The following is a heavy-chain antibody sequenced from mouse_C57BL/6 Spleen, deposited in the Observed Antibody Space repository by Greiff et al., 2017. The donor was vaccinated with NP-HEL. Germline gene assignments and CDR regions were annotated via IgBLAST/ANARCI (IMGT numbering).Heavy chain of an antibody. Sequence: EVKLVESGGGLVQPKGSLKLSCAASGFSFNTYAMNWVRQAPGKGLEWVARIRSKSNNYATYYADSVKDRFTISRDDSESMLYLQMNKVKTEDTAMYYCVSAYYSNLYAMDYWGQGTSVTVSS. CDR1: GFSFNTYA. CDR3: VSAYYSNLYAMDY. CDR2: IRSKSNNYAT. V-gene: IGHV10-1*01. D-gene: IGHD2-5*01. J-gene: IGHJ4*01.